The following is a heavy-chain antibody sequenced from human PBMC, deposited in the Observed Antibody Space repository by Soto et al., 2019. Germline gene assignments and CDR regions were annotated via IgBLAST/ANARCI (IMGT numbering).Heavy chain of an antibody. Sequence: DVQLVESGGGLVQPGGSLRLSCAASGFTFSNYWMHWVRQGPGRGLEWVSRINSDGTRKNHAESVKGRLTISRDNAKKTLYLQMNSLTADDTAVYYCARAGHMNTPTPLSWFDSWGQGTLVSVSS. CDR2: INSDGTRK. V-gene: IGHV3-74*01. CDR3: ARAGHMNTPTPLSWFDS. CDR1: GFTFSNYW. D-gene: IGHD3-16*01. J-gene: IGHJ5*01.